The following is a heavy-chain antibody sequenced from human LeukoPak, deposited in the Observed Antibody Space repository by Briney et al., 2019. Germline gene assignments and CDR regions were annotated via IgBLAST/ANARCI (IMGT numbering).Heavy chain of an antibody. Sequence: GGSLRLSCAASGFTVSSEYMSWVRQAPGKGLEWVSIIYSGGTTYYADSVKGRFTISRDNSKNTLYLQMNSLRAEDTAVYYCARKGSHIGYGSGSNWFDPWGQGTLVTVSS. CDR2: IYSGGTT. V-gene: IGHV3-66*01. CDR1: GFTVSSEY. J-gene: IGHJ5*02. D-gene: IGHD3-10*01. CDR3: ARKGSHIGYGSGSNWFDP.